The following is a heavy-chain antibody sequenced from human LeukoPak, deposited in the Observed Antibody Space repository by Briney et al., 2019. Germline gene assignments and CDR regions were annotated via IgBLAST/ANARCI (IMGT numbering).Heavy chain of an antibody. CDR1: GGSFSGYY. CDR2: INHSGST. D-gene: IGHD5-18*01. CDR3: ARDDSLVTAMVHNWFDP. Sequence: PSETLSLTSAVYGGSFSGYYWSWIRQPPGKGLEWIGEINHSGSTNYNPSLKSRVTISVDTSKNQFSLKLSSVTAADTAVYYCARDDSLVTAMVHNWFDPWGQGTLVTVSS. V-gene: IGHV4-34*01. J-gene: IGHJ5*02.